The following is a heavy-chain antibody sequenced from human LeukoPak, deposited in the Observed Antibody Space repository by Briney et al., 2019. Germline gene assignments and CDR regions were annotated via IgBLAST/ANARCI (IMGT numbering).Heavy chain of an antibody. J-gene: IGHJ4*02. D-gene: IGHD5-24*01. CDR3: ARLRDGYKSPRGFDY. CDR1: GYSSTSYW. V-gene: IGHV5-51*01. Sequence: GESLKISCKGSGYSSTSYWIGWVRQMPGKGLEWMGIIYPGDSDTRYSPSFQGQVTISADKSISTAYLQWSSLKASDTAMYYCARLRDGYKSPRGFDYWGQGTLVTVSS. CDR2: IYPGDSDT.